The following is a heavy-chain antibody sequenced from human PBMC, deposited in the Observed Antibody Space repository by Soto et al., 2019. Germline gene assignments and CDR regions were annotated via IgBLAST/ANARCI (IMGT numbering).Heavy chain of an antibody. CDR3: ASFAGSEFLLGDAFDI. CDR2: MNPNSGNT. J-gene: IGHJ3*02. CDR1: GYTFTSYD. V-gene: IGHV1-8*01. Sequence: ASVKVSCKASGYTFTSYDINWVRQATGQGLEWMGWMNPNSGNTGYAQKFQGRVTMTRNTSISTAYMELSSLRSEDTAVYYCASFAGSEFLLGDAFDIWGQGTMVTVSS. D-gene: IGHD3-10*01.